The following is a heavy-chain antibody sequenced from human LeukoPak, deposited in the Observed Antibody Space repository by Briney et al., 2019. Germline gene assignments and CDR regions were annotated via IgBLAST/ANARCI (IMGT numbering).Heavy chain of an antibody. CDR1: GGSFSGYY. Sequence: SETLSLTCAVYGGSFSGYYWSWIRQPPGKGLEWIGEINHSGSTNYNPSLKSRVTISADTSKNQFSLKLSSVTAADTAVYYCARRTCSGGSCYSRGSNWFDPWGQGTLVTVSS. J-gene: IGHJ5*02. CDR3: ARRTCSGGSCYSRGSNWFDP. D-gene: IGHD2-15*01. V-gene: IGHV4-34*01. CDR2: INHSGST.